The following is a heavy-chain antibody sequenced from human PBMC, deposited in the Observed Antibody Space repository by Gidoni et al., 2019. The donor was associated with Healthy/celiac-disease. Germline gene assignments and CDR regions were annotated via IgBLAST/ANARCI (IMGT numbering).Heavy chain of an antibody. D-gene: IGHD3-3*01. V-gene: IGHV3-23*01. Sequence: EVQLLESGGGLVQPGGSLRLSCAASGFTFSSYAMSGVRQAPGKGLEWVSAISGSGGSTYYADSVKGRFTISRDNSKNTLYLQMNSLRAEDTAVYYCAKDGAIRSGAFDIWGQGTMVTVSS. CDR2: ISGSGGST. J-gene: IGHJ3*02. CDR1: GFTFSSYA. CDR3: AKDGAIRSGAFDI.